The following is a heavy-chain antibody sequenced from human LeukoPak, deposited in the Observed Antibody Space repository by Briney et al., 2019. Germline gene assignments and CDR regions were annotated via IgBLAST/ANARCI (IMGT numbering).Heavy chain of an antibody. Sequence: PSETLSLTCTVSGGSISSYYCSWIRQPPGKGLEWIGYVSDSGTTNYNPSLKSRVTISVDTSKNQFSLKLSSVTAADTAVYYCARGTVTTWPFDYWGQGTLVTVSS. J-gene: IGHJ4*02. D-gene: IGHD4-17*01. CDR2: VSDSGTT. V-gene: IGHV4-59*12. CDR3: ARGTVTTWPFDY. CDR1: GGSISSYY.